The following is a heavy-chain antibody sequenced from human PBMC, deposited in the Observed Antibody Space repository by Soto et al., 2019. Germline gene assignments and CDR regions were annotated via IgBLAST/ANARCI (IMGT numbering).Heavy chain of an antibody. V-gene: IGHV4-30-2*01. D-gene: IGHD5-12*01. CDR2: IYHSGST. J-gene: IGHJ4*02. Sequence: SETLSLTCAVSGGSISSGGYSWSWIRQPPGKGLEWIGYIYHSGSTYYNPSLKSRVTISVDRSKNQFSLKLSSVTAADTAVYYCARSQNHVASYDYWGQGTLVTVSS. CDR1: GGSISSGGYS. CDR3: ARSQNHVASYDY.